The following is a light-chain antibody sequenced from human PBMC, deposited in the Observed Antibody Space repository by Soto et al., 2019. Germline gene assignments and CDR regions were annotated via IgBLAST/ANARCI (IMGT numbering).Light chain of an antibody. J-gene: IGKJ5*01. CDR1: HSVSSSY. Sequence: ETLLAQSPCPLSLSTGESATLSCRASHSVSSSYLAWYQQKPGQAPRLLMYGISRRATGIPDRFSGSGSGTDFSLTIRGLKPEDFAVYYCQQYRMSPNTFGQGTRLEIK. CDR2: GIS. V-gene: IGKV3-20*01. CDR3: QQYRMSPNT.